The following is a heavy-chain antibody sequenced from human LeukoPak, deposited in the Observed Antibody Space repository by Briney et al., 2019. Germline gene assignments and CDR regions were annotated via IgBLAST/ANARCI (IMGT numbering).Heavy chain of an antibody. V-gene: IGHV3-23*01. J-gene: IGHJ4*02. D-gene: IGHD6-6*01. CDR2: ISDSGGIT. CDR1: GFTFSSYP. CDR3: AKNTQYSGYYDC. Sequence: GGSLRLSCAAFGFTFSSYPMTWVRQAPGKGPEWVSFISDSGGITYYADSVKGRFTISRDNSKNTLYLQMNSLRAEDTAVYYCAKNTQYSGYYDCWGQGTLVAVSS.